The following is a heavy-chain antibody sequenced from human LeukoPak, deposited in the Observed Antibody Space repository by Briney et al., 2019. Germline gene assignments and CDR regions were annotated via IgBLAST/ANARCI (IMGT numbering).Heavy chain of an antibody. V-gene: IGHV3-53*01. CDR3: ARIQGGYSYGFVDY. CDR1: GFTVSSNY. CDR2: IYSSGST. D-gene: IGHD5-18*01. J-gene: IGHJ4*02. Sequence: GGSLRLSCAASGFTVSSNYMSWVRQAPGKGLEWVSVIYSSGSTYYADSVKGRFTISRDNSKNTLYLQMNSLRAEDTAVYYCARIQGGYSYGFVDYWGQGTLVTVSS.